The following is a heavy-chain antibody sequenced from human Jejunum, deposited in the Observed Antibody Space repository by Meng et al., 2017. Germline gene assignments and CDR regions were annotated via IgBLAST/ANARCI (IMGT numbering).Heavy chain of an antibody. V-gene: IGHV4-4*02. D-gene: IGHD6-19*01. CDR3: ARHISVTGTRGFDY. J-gene: IGHJ4*02. CDR2: MYQSGTT. CDR1: GASISSGNW. Sequence: VQLQESGPGLVQPSEPLSLTCAVSGASISSGNWWSWVRQPPGKGLEWIGEMYQSGTTNYNPSLKSRVTILLDTSKNQLSLELTSVTAADTAVYYCARHISVTGTRGFDYWGQGTLVTVPS.